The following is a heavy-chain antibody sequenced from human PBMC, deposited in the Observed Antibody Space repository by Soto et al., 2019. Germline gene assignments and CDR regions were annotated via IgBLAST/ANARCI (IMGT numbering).Heavy chain of an antibody. CDR3: AKDNGNYGSGSFSH. J-gene: IGHJ4*01. V-gene: IGHV3-23*01. D-gene: IGHD3-10*01. CDR1: GFTFGSYA. CDR2: ISGTGDSS. Sequence: EVQLLESGGGLVQPGGSLRLSCAASGFTFGSYAMSWVRQAPGKGLEWVSLISGTGDSSEYANSVKGRFTISRDYSKTTVFLQMNSLRAEDTAVYFCAKDNGNYGSGSFSHWGHGTRGWVSS.